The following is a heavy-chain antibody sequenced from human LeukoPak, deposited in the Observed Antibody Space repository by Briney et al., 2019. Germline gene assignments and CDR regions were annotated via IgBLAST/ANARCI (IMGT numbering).Heavy chain of an antibody. Sequence: SLKVSCKASGGTFSSYAISWVRQAPGQGLEWMGGIIPIFGTANYAQKLQGRVTITADESTSTAYMELSSLRSEDTAVYYCARSRNIGISNIMGWYFDLWGRGTLVTVSS. CDR3: ARSRNIGISNIMGWYFDL. CDR2: IIPIFGTA. D-gene: IGHD5-12*01. CDR1: GGTFSSYA. V-gene: IGHV1-69*13. J-gene: IGHJ2*01.